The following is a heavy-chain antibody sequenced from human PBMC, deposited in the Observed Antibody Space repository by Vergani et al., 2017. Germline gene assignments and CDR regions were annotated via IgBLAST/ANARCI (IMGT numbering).Heavy chain of an antibody. CDR2: ISYDGSKT. V-gene: IGHV3-33*05. CDR3: ARDVWDCSGISCFLRAGEFYYMDV. D-gene: IGHD3-16*01. CDR1: GFKFSQFG. Sequence: QVQLVESGGGVVQPGTSLRLSCEATGFKFSQFGMHWVRQGPGTGLEWVAFISYDGSKTQYADSEKGRVTISRDNSKNTVGLEMSSLRVDDTATYYCARDVWDCSGISCFLRAGEFYYMDVWGQGP. J-gene: IGHJ6*03.